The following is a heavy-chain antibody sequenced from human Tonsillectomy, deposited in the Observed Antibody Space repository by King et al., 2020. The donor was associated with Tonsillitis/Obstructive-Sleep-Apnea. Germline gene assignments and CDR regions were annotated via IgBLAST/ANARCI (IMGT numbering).Heavy chain of an antibody. J-gene: IGHJ5*02. CDR1: GGSFSGYY. D-gene: IGHD2-2*01. CDR2: INHSGST. CDR3: ARWKGTSVYNWFDP. Sequence: VQLQQWGAGLLKPSETLSLTCAVYGGSFSGYYWSWIRQPPGKGLEWIGEINHSGSTNYNPSLKSRVTISVDTSKNQFSLKLSSVTAADTAVYYCARWKGTSVYNWFDPWGQGTLVTVSS. V-gene: IGHV4-34*01.